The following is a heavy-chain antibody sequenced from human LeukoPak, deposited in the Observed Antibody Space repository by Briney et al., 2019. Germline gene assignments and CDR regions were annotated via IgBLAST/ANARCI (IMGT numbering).Heavy chain of an antibody. CDR2: IYYSGST. CDR1: GGSISSYY. V-gene: IGHV4-59*01. J-gene: IGHJ4*02. Sequence: SETLSLTCTVSGGSISSYYWSWIRQPPGKGLEWSGYIYYSGSTNYNPSLKSRVTISVDTSKNQFSLKLSSVTAADTAVYYCARGLGSGNYYVGFDYWGQGTLVTVSS. CDR3: ARGLGSGNYYVGFDY. D-gene: IGHD1-26*01.